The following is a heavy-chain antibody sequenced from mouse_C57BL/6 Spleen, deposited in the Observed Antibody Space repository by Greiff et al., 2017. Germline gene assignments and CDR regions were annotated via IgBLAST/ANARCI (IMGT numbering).Heavy chain of an antibody. V-gene: IGHV1-67*01. CDR3: ATSKVITTVVEDWYFDV. D-gene: IGHD1-1*01. CDR2: ISTYYGDA. Sequence: QVQLQQSGPELVRPGVSVKISCKGSGYTFTDYAMHWVKQSHAKSLEWIGVISTYYGDASYNQKFKDKATMTVDKSSSTAYMELARLTSEDSAVYYCATSKVITTVVEDWYFDVWGTGTTVTVSS. CDR1: GYTFTDYA. J-gene: IGHJ1*03.